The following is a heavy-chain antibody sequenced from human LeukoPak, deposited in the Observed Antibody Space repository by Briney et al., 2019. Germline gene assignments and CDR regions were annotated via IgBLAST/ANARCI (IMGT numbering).Heavy chain of an antibody. D-gene: IGHD2-2*01. V-gene: IGHV1-2*02. Sequence: GASVKVSCKASGYTFTDYYMHWVRQAPGQGLEWMGWINPNGGGPNYAQKFQGSVTMTRDTSISTAYMELSRLRSDDTAVYYCARDKVVPAAKVGDVDYWGQGTLVTVSS. J-gene: IGHJ4*02. CDR3: ARDKVVPAAKVGDVDY. CDR2: INPNGGGP. CDR1: GYTFTDYY.